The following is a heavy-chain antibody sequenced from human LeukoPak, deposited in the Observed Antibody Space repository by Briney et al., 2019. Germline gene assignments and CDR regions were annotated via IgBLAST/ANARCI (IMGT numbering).Heavy chain of an antibody. CDR3: ARGYYYGSGSSWFDP. D-gene: IGHD3-10*01. J-gene: IGHJ5*02. CDR2: IIPIFGTA. Sequence: SVKVSCKASGGTFSSYAISWVRQAPGQGLEWMGGIIPIFGTANYAQKFQGRVTITADDSTSTAYMELSSLRSEDTAVYYCARGYYYGSGSSWFDPWGQGTLVTVSS. CDR1: GGTFSSYA. V-gene: IGHV1-69*13.